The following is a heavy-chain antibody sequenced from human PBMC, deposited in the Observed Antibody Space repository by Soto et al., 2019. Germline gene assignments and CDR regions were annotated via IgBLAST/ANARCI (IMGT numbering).Heavy chain of an antibody. V-gene: IGHV3-23*01. CDR1: GFTFSSYS. CDR3: AKKVNSGPGSQYFDY. J-gene: IGHJ4*02. CDR2: FRTSGEGGTT. Sequence: GGSLRLSCAASGFTFSSYSMSWVRQAPGKGREWVAGFRTSGEGGTTYYADSVKGRFTISRDNSKNMLFLQMNSLRAEDTAIYYCAKKVNSGPGSQYFDYWGQGTLVTVSS. D-gene: IGHD3-10*01.